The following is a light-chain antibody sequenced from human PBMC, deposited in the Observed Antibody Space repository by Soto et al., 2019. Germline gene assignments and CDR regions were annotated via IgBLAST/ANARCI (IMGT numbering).Light chain of an antibody. CDR2: DVS. V-gene: IGLV2-11*01. CDR1: SSDVGSYNY. Sequence: QSALTQPRSVSGSPGQSVTISCTGSSSDVGSYNYVSWYQHHPGKAPKLMIYDVSKRPPGVPDRFSGSKSGNTASLTISGLQAEDEADYYCCAYVGRYTPYVFGTGTKVTVL. CDR3: CAYVGRYTPYV. J-gene: IGLJ1*01.